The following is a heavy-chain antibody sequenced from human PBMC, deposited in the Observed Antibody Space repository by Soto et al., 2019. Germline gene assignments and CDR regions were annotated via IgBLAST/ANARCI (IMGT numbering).Heavy chain of an antibody. CDR3: ARRGSGSYYDY. J-gene: IGHJ4*02. CDR1: GFTFSSYA. Sequence: EVQLLESGGGLVQPGGSLRLSCAASGFTFSSYAMRWVRQAPVKGLEWVSAISGSGGSTYYADSVTGRFTISRDNSKHTLYLQMNSLSAEDTAVYYCARRGSGSYYDYWGQGTLVTVSS. CDR2: ISGSGGST. V-gene: IGHV3-23*01. D-gene: IGHD1-26*01.